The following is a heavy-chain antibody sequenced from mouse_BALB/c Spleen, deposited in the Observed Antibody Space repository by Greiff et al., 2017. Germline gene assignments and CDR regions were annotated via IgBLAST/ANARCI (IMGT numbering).Heavy chain of an antibody. CDR1: GYTFTSYW. D-gene: IGHD4-1*01. J-gene: IGHJ2*01. CDR3: TTNWDEGFDY. Sequence: LKQPGSELVRPGASVKLSCKASGYTFTSYWMHWVKQRPGQGLEWIGNIYPGSGSTNYDEKFKSKATLTVDTSSSTAYMQLSSLTSEDSAVYYCTTNWDEGFDYWGQGTTLTVAS. V-gene: IGHV1S22*01. CDR2: IYPGSGST.